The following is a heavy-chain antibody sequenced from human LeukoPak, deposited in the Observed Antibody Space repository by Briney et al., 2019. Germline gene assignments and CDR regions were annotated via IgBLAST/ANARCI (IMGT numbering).Heavy chain of an antibody. Sequence: SETLSLTCAVSGGSISSSNWWSWVRQPPGKGLEWIGEIYHSGSTNYNPSLKSRVTISVDKSKNQFSLKQSSVTAADTAVYYCAAGSSWFDAFDIWGQGTMVTVSS. CDR1: GGSISSSNW. CDR3: AAGSSWFDAFDI. CDR2: IYHSGST. J-gene: IGHJ3*02. V-gene: IGHV4-4*02. D-gene: IGHD6-13*01.